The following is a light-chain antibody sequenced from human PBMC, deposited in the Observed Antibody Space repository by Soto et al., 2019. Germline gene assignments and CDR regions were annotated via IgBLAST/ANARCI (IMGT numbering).Light chain of an antibody. J-gene: IGKJ4*01. V-gene: IGKV3-15*01. Sequence: EIVMTQSPATLSVSPGERATLSCRASQSVGTYLAWYQQKPGQAPRLLIFGASTRATGIPARFSGSGSGSEFTLTISILQSEDFAVYSCQQYNNWPLVTFGGGTQVEIK. CDR2: GAS. CDR1: QSVGTY. CDR3: QQYNNWPLVT.